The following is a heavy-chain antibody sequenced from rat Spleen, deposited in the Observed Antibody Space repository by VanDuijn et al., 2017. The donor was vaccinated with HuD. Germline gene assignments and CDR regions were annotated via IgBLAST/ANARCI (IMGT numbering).Heavy chain of an antibody. CDR1: GFTFSDFY. J-gene: IGHJ2*01. V-gene: IGHV5-29*01. CDR2: ISYDDSST. D-gene: IGHD1-4*01. Sequence: EVQLVESDGGLVQPGRSLKLSCAASGFTFSDFYMAWVRQAPTKGLEWVATISYDDSSTYYRASVKGRFTISRDNAKNTLYLQMDSLRSEDTATYYCAKEGRGITRSFDYWGQGVMVTVSS. CDR3: AKEGRGITRSFDY.